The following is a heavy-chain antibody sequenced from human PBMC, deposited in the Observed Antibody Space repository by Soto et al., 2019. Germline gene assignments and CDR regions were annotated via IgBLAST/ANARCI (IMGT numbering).Heavy chain of an antibody. V-gene: IGHV1-2*04. D-gene: IGHD2-2*01. CDR1: GYTFTGYY. CDR3: ARGDIVVVPAALGLVCSY. J-gene: IGHJ4*02. Sequence: ASVKVSCKASGYTFTGYYMHWVRQAPGQGLEWMGWINPNSGGTNYAQKFQGWVTMTRDTSISTAYMELSRLRSDDTAVYYCARGDIVVVPAALGLVCSYWGQGTLVTVSS. CDR2: INPNSGGT.